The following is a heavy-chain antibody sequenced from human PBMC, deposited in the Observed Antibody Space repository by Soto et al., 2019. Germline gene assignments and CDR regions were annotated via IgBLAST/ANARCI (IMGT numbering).Heavy chain of an antibody. CDR3: TRDLLWFRASDIVLVPAAPVGKHDAFDI. J-gene: IGHJ3*02. CDR2: IRSKAYGGTT. Sequence: PGGSLRLSCTASGFTFGDYAMSWFRQAPGKGLEWVGFIRSKAYGGTTEYAASVKGRFTISRDDSKSIAYLQMNSLKTEDTAVYYCTRDLLWFRASDIVLVPAAPVGKHDAFDIWGQGTMVTVSS. D-gene: IGHD2-2*01. V-gene: IGHV3-49*03. CDR1: GFTFGDYA.